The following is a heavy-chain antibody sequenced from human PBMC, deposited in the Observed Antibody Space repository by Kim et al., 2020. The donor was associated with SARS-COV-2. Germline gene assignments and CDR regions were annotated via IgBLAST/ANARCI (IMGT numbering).Heavy chain of an antibody. D-gene: IGHD3-10*01. J-gene: IGHJ4*02. Sequence: TKDSQKFQARVTITRDTSASTAYMELSSLRTEGTAVYYCATWGVITEFDYWGQGTLVTVSS. CDR3: ATWGVITEFDY. CDR2: T. V-gene: IGHV1-3*01.